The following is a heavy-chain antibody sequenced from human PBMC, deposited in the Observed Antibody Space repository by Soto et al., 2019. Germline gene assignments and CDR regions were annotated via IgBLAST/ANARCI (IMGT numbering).Heavy chain of an antibody. J-gene: IGHJ4*02. D-gene: IGHD2-21*02. V-gene: IGHV3-23*01. Sequence: GGSLRLSFAASGFTFSSYAMSWVRQAPGKGLEWVSAISCSGGSTYYEDSVKGRFTISMDNSKNTLYLQMNSLRAEDTAVYYCAKDLEVYFGGDLHXWGQGTLVTVSX. CDR2: ISCSGGST. CDR3: AKDLEVYFGGDLHX. CDR1: GFTFSSYA.